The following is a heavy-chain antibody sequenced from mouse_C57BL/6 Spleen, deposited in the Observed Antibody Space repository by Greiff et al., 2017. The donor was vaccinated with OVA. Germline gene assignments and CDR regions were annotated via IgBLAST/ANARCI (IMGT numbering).Heavy chain of an antibody. CDR3: ARLLGSYFDV. Sequence: DVKLVESEGGLVQPGSSMKLSCTASGFTFSDYYMAWVRQVPEKGLEWVANINYDGSSTYYLDSLKSRFIISRDNAKNILYLQMSSLKSEDTATYYCARLLGSYFDVWGTGTTVTVSS. CDR2: INYDGSST. V-gene: IGHV5-16*01. CDR1: GFTFSDYY. D-gene: IGHD2-12*01. J-gene: IGHJ1*03.